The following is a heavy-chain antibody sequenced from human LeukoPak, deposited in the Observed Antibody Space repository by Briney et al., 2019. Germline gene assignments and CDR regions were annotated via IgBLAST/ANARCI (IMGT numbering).Heavy chain of an antibody. J-gene: IGHJ3*02. Sequence: GGSLRLSCAASGFTFSNSAMHWVRQTPGKGPEYVSAITSNGDRTYYANSVKGRFTISRDNPKNTLYLQMGSLRAEDMAVYYCARVGSWDAFDIWGQGTMVTVSS. CDR1: GFTFSNSA. V-gene: IGHV3-64*01. D-gene: IGHD1-26*01. CDR3: ARVGSWDAFDI. CDR2: ITSNGDRT.